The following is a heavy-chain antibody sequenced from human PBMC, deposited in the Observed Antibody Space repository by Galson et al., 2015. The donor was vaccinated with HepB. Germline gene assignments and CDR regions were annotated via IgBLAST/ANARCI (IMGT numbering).Heavy chain of an antibody. Sequence: SETLSLTCTVSGGSISSSSYYWGWIRQPPGKGLEWIGSIYYSGSTYYNPSLKSRVTISVDTSKNQFSLKLSSVTAADTAVYYCACSPIVVVTQADAFDIWGQGTMVTVSS. J-gene: IGHJ3*02. CDR2: IYYSGST. D-gene: IGHD2-21*02. CDR1: GGSISSSSYY. CDR3: ACSPIVVVTQADAFDI. V-gene: IGHV4-39*01.